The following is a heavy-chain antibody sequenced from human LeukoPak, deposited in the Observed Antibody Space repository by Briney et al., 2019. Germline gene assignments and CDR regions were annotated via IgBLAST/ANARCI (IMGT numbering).Heavy chain of an antibody. CDR3: AASDYYDSSGYYIS. CDR2: VSSTGGTT. D-gene: IGHD3-22*01. J-gene: IGHJ5*02. CDR1: GFTFSTYG. V-gene: IGHV3-23*01. Sequence: GGSLRLSCAASGFTFSTYGMSWVRQAPGKGLEWVSAVSSTGGTTYYADSVKGWFTISRDNSKNTLFLQINSLRAEDTAVYYCAASDYYDSSGYYISWGQGTLVTVSS.